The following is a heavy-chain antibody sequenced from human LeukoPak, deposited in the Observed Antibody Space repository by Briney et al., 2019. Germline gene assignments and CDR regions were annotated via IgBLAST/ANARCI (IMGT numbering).Heavy chain of an antibody. D-gene: IGHD3-9*01. V-gene: IGHV3-33*01. CDR3: ARGRYFDYYYGMDV. Sequence: GGSLRLSCAASGFTFSDYGMHWVRQAPGKGLEWVAVIRYDGSTIYYADSVKGRFTISRDDSKKTLYLQMDSLRAEDTAVYYCARGRYFDYYYGMDVWGQGTTVTVSS. CDR1: GFTFSDYG. CDR2: IRYDGSTI. J-gene: IGHJ6*02.